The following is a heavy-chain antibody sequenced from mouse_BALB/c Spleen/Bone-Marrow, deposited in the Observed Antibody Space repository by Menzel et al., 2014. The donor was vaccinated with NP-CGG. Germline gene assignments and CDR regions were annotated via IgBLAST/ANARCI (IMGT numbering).Heavy chain of an antibody. Sequence: QVQLQQSGAELGRPGASVKMSCKASGYTFTSYTIHWVKQRPGQGLEWIGYINPSSGYTYYNQKFKDKATLTADKSSSTAYMQLNSLTSDDSAVYYCVRYGHERDYWGQGTTLTVSS. V-gene: IGHV1-4*01. CDR2: INPSSGYT. J-gene: IGHJ2*01. CDR3: VRYGHERDY. D-gene: IGHD2-10*02. CDR1: GYTFTSYT.